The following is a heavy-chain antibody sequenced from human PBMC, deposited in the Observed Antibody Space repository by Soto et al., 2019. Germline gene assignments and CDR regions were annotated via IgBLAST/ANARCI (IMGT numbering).Heavy chain of an antibody. CDR2: IYPGDSGT. CDR3: AMVPEVPYRGYFDY. J-gene: IGHJ4*02. Sequence: GQALKVSGKGSGYSFTRYWIGWVRQMPGKGLEWMGIIYPGDSGTRYSSSFQGQVTISADKSISTAYLQCSSLKASDTAMYYCAMVPEVPYRGYFDYWGQRTLVTVSS. CDR1: GYSFTRYW. V-gene: IGHV5-51*01. D-gene: IGHD6-13*01.